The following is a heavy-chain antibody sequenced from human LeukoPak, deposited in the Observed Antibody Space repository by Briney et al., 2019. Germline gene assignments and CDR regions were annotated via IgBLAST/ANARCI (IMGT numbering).Heavy chain of an antibody. CDR3: ARDLSVVTTTESYFEY. CDR2: ISTSSSYI. J-gene: IGHJ4*02. V-gene: IGHV3-21*01. D-gene: IGHD5-12*01. CDR1: GFTFSSYS. Sequence: GGSLRLFCAASGFTFSSYSMNWVRQAPGKGLEWVSCISTSSSYIYYADSVRGRFTISRDNAKNSLYLQMNSLRVEDTAVYYCARDLSVVTTTESYFEYWGQGTLVTVSS.